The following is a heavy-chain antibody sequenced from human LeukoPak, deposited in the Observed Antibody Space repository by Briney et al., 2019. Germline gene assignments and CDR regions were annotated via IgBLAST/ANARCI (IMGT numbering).Heavy chain of an antibody. CDR1: GGSMTTHH. Sequence: PSETLSLTCTVSGGSMTTHHWNWIRQTPGKGLEWIGYVFDSGRTKENPSLKSRVTLSADTSKNQLSLRLSSVTAADTAVYYCTTIKRGNIFGYFDFWGQGSLVTVSS. J-gene: IGHJ4*02. CDR3: TTIKRGNIFGYFDF. CDR2: VFDSGRT. V-gene: IGHV4-59*11. D-gene: IGHD5-18*01.